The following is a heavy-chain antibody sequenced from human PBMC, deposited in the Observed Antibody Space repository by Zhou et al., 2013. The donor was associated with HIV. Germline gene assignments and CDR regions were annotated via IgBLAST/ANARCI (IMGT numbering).Heavy chain of an antibody. CDR2: IIPIFGTA. V-gene: IGHV1-69*05. Sequence: QVQLVQSGAEVKKPGSSVKVSCKASGGTFSSYGISWVRQAPGQGLEWMGWIIPIFGTANYAQKFQGRVTMTTDTSTSTAYMELRSLRSDDTAVYYCARDRTPEGDDAFDIWGQGTMVTVSS. D-gene: IGHD3-10*01. J-gene: IGHJ3*02. CDR1: GGTFSSYG. CDR3: ARDRTPEGDDAFDI.